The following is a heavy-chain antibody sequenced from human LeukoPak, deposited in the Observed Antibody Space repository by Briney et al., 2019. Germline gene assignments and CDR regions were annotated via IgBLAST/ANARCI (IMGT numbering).Heavy chain of an antibody. V-gene: IGHV3-23*01. CDR3: AKGSRGSRPYYFDF. D-gene: IGHD3-10*01. CDR1: GFSFDNYA. CDR2: ITYSGDDS. Sequence: GVSLRLSCAASGFSFDNYAMSWVRQAPGKGLEWISAITYSGDDSYHADSVKGRFTISRDNSKNTLNLQMNSLRVEDSAVYYCAKGSRGSRPYYFDFWGQGTLVTVSS. J-gene: IGHJ4*02.